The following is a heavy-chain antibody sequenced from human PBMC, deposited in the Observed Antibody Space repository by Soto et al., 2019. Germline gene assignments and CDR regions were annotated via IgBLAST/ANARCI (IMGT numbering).Heavy chain of an antibody. CDR2: IDPSDSYT. D-gene: IGHD2-15*01. Sequence: PGESLKISCKGSGYSFTSYWTSWVRQMPGKGLEWMGRIDPSDSYTNYSPSFQGHVTISADKSISTAYLQWSSLKASDTAMYYCAIFPIDCSGGSCFTLNYYYYGMDVWGQGTTVTVSS. CDR3: AIFPIDCSGGSCFTLNYYYYGMDV. J-gene: IGHJ6*02. CDR1: GYSFTSYW. V-gene: IGHV5-10-1*01.